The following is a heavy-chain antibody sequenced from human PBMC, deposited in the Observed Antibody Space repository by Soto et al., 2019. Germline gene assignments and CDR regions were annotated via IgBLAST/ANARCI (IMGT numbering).Heavy chain of an antibody. D-gene: IGHD1-26*01. V-gene: IGHV3-23*01. CDR3: AXDSNSGTYSPVIS. CDR1: GFTFSSYA. Sequence: EVRLLESGGGLVQPGGSLRLSCVASGFTFSSYAMSWVRQSPGKGLEWVSGITNGGGSTYYADSVKGRFTISRDNSKSTLYLHMSSLRAEDAALYYCAXDSNSGTYSPVISWGRGTLVTVSS. CDR2: ITNGGGST. J-gene: IGHJ4*02.